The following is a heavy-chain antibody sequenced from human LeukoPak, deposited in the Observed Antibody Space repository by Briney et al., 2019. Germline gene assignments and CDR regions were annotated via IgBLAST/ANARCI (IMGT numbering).Heavy chain of an antibody. CDR1: GYTFTSYG. CDR3: ARDGGIGIAARPRWFDP. V-gene: IGHV1-18*01. J-gene: IGHJ5*02. CDR2: ISAYNGNT. D-gene: IGHD6-6*01. Sequence: ASVKVSCKASGYTFTSYGISWVRQAPGQGLEWMGWISAYNGNTNYAQKLQGRVTMPTDTSTSTAYMELRSLRSDDTAVYYCARDGGIGIAARPRWFDPWGQGTLVTVSS.